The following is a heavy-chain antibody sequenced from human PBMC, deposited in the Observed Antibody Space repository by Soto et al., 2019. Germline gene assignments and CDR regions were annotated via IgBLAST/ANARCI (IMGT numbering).Heavy chain of an antibody. CDR2: INHSGST. V-gene: IGHV4-34*01. J-gene: IGHJ4*02. CDR3: ARGLRSIAARPFDY. D-gene: IGHD6-6*01. CDR1: GGSFSGYY. Sequence: QVQLQQWGAGLLKPSETLSLTCAVYGGSFSGYYWSWIRQPPGKGLEWIGEINHSGSTNYNPSLKSRVTISVDTSKIHYSLKLSSVTDADTAVYYCARGLRSIAARPFDYWGQGTLVTVSS.